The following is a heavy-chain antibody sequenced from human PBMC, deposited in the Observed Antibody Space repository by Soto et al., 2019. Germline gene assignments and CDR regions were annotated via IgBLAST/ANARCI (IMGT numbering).Heavy chain of an antibody. Sequence: GGSLRLSCAASGFTFDDYTMHWVRQAPGKGLEWVSLISWDGGSTYYADSVKGRFTVSRDNAKNSVYLDMNSLSAEDTAVYYCARESEDLTSNFDYWGQGTLVTVSS. CDR1: GFTFDDYT. J-gene: IGHJ4*02. CDR3: ARESEDLTSNFDY. CDR2: ISWDGGST. V-gene: IGHV3-43*01.